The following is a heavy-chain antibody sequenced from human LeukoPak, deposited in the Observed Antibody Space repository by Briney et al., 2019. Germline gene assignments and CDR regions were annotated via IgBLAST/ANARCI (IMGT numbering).Heavy chain of an antibody. CDR2: FYYGGST. CDR1: GDSISSSSYY. D-gene: IGHD5-18*01. J-gene: IGHJ4*02. V-gene: IGHV4-39*01. CDR3: ASGGEQLWPYEPFSF. Sequence: SETLSLTCTVSGDSISSSSYYWAWIRQPPGKGLEWIGTFYYGGSTYHNPSLKSRVTISVDTSKNQFSLRLTSVTAADTAVYFCASGGEQLWPYEPFSFWGQGTLVTVSS.